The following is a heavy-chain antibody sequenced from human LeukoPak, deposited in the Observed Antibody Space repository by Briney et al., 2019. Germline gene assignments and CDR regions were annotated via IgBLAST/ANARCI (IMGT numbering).Heavy chain of an antibody. CDR3: ARDGWECSGSGSYYDPHPFWYFDL. Sequence: GGSLRLSCAASGFSFNSYGMHWVRQAPGKGLEWVAIISYNGHTDYYAASVRGRFTISRDSSKNTLYLQMNSLRAEDTAVYYCARDGWECSGSGSYYDPHPFWYFDLWGRGTLVTVSS. J-gene: IGHJ2*01. CDR1: GFSFNSYG. D-gene: IGHD3-10*01. CDR2: ISYNGHTD. V-gene: IGHV3-30*03.